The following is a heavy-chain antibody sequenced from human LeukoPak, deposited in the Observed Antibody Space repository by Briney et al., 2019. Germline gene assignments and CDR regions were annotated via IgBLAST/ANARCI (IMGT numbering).Heavy chain of an antibody. CDR3: AHYYEYFDL. Sequence: SETLSLTCTVSGYSISSGYYWGWIRQPPGKGLEWIGSIYHSGSAYYNPSLKSRVTISVDTSKNQFSLKLSSVTAADTAVYYCAHYYEYFDLWGRGTLVTVSS. CDR1: GYSISSGYY. J-gene: IGHJ2*01. V-gene: IGHV4-38-2*02. D-gene: IGHD3-22*01. CDR2: IYHSGSA.